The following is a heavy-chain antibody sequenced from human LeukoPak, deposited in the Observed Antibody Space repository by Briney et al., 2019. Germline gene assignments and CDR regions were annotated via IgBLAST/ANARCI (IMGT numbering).Heavy chain of an antibody. Sequence: SETLSLTCTVSGGSISSSSYYWGWIRQPPGKGLEWIGSIYYSGSTYYNPSLKSRVTISVDTSKNQFSLKLCSVTAADTAVYYCARSNGSGWYRGVNWFDPWGQGTLVTVSS. CDR2: IYYSGST. V-gene: IGHV4-39*07. CDR3: ARSNGSGWYRGVNWFDP. CDR1: GGSISSSSYY. J-gene: IGHJ5*02. D-gene: IGHD6-19*01.